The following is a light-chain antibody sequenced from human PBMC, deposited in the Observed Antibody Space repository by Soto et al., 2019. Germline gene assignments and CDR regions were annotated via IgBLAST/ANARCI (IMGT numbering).Light chain of an antibody. CDR3: QQRNIWPPVT. CDR1: PSVTNF. CDR2: GAF. Sequence: EMVWTQSXAARALXXVXRXPLXXXSSPSVTNFLAWYQQKPGQAPRLLIYGAFNRATGIPARFSGSGSGTDFTLTISSLEPEDSAIYYCQQRNIWPPVTFGQGTRLEIK. V-gene: IGKV3-11*01. J-gene: IGKJ5*01.